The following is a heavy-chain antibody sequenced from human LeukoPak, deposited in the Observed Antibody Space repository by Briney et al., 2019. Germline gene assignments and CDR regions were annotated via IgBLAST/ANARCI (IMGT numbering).Heavy chain of an antibody. CDR3: ARDHRSQYSSSWYGGIYFDY. CDR1: GFTFSSYE. V-gene: IGHV3-48*03. D-gene: IGHD6-13*01. Sequence: GGSLRHSCAASGFTFSSYEMNWVRQAPGKGLEWVSYISSSGSTIYYADSVKGRFTISRDNAKNSLYLQMNSLRAEDTAVYYCARDHRSQYSSSWYGGIYFDYWGQGTLVTVSS. CDR2: ISSSGSTI. J-gene: IGHJ4*02.